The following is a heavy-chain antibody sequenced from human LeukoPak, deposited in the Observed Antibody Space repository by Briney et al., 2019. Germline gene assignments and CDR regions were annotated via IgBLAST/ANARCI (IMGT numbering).Heavy chain of an antibody. V-gene: IGHV3-23*01. Sequence: GGSLRLSCVASGFTFSNYGMAWARQAPGKGLEWVSALSDSGDATFYAECVKGRFTISRDNSKNTLYLHMNSLRAEDTAVYYCAKEKGGGKPFDYWGQGTLVTVSS. CDR1: GFTFSNYG. CDR3: AKEKGGGKPFDY. D-gene: IGHD1-26*01. CDR2: LSDSGDAT. J-gene: IGHJ4*02.